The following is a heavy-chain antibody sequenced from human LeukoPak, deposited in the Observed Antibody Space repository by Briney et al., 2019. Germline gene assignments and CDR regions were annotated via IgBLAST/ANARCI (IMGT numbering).Heavy chain of an antibody. J-gene: IGHJ6*03. CDR2: INPNSGGT. CDR3: ARDREYYYYMDV. V-gene: IGHV1-2*02. CDR1: GYTFTGYY. Sequence: ASVKVSCKASGYTFTGYYMHWVRQAPGQGLEWMGWINPNSGGTNYAQKFQGRVTMTRDTSISTAYMELSSLRSEDTAVYYCARDREYYYYMDVWGKGTTVTVSS.